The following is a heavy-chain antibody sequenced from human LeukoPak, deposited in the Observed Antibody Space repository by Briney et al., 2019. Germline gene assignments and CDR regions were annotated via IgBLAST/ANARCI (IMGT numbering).Heavy chain of an antibody. V-gene: IGHV4-39*01. J-gene: IGHJ4*02. Sequence: PSETLSLSCTVSGGSFDNSYCWTWVRQSPGERPEWIATIYSSAFTYYNPSLRSRVTISGDRSKNLFSLRLTSVTAADTAVYYCARGSDDYKLGNYWGQGILVTVSS. CDR1: GGSFDNSYC. CDR2: IYSSAFT. CDR3: ARGSDDYKLGNY. D-gene: IGHD5-24*01.